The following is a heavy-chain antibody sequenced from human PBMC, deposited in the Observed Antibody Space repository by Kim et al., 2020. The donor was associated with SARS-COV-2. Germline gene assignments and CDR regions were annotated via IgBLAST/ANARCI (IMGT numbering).Heavy chain of an antibody. CDR1: GIPFSDAW. J-gene: IGHJ1*01. D-gene: IGHD2-2*01. V-gene: IGHV3-15*01. Sequence: GGSLRLSCSVSGIPFSDAWFNWVRQSPGKGLEWVGRIKSKTDGWAAALAAPVKGRFAISRDDSKNTLYLLMSSVETDDSAVYYCTTVSMLWGHCTLVLVS. CDR3: TTVSML. CDR2: IKSKTDGWAA.